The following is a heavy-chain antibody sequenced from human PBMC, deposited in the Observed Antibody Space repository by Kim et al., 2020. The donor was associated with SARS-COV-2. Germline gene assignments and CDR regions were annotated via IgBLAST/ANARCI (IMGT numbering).Heavy chain of an antibody. J-gene: IGHJ6*02. D-gene: IGHD3-9*01. Sequence: SETLSLTCTVSGGSISSYYWSWIRQPPGKGLEWIGYIYYSGSTNYNPSLKSRVTISVDTSKNQFSLKLSSVTAADTAVYYCARAIRYFDRLPVDVWGQGTTVTVSS. CDR3: ARAIRYFDRLPVDV. CDR2: IYYSGST. CDR1: GGSISSYY. V-gene: IGHV4-59*01.